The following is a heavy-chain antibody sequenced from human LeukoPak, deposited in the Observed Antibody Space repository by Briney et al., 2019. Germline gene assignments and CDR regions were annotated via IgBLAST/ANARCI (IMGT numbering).Heavy chain of an antibody. CDR3: VKSDRPDYADFGLGS. J-gene: IGHJ5*02. Sequence: GGSLRLSCSASGFTFSTHAMYWVRQAPGKGLEYVSGISSNGGSTNSADSVKGRFTISRDNSKNTLYLQMGSLRAEDTAVYYCVKSDRPDYADFGLGSWGQGTLVIVSS. CDR2: ISSNGGST. V-gene: IGHV3-64D*06. CDR1: GFTFSTHA. D-gene: IGHD4-17*01.